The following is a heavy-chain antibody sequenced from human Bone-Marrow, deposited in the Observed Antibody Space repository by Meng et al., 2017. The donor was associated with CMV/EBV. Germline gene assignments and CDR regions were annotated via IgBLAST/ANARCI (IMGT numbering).Heavy chain of an antibody. D-gene: IGHD3-22*01. CDR3: ARVQPDYYDSSGYLDY. CDR2: ISHSGST. J-gene: IGHJ4*02. V-gene: IGHV4-39*07. Sequence: SETLSLTCTVSGGTISSSSYYWGWNRQPPGKGLEWIGEISHSGSTNYNPSLKSRVTISLDTSKNQFSLKLSSVTAADTAVYYCARVQPDYYDSSGYLDYWGQGTLVTVSS. CDR1: GGTISSSSYY.